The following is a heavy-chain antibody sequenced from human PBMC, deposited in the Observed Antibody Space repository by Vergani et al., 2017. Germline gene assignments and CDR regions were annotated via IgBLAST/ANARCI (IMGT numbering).Heavy chain of an antibody. CDR1: GYSISSGYY. Sequence: QVQLQESGPGLVKPSETLSLTCAVSGYSISSGYYWGWIRQPPGKGLEWIGSIYHSGSTYYNPSLKSRVTISVDTSKNQFSLKLSSVTAADTAVYYCARGTLDPSYSSSSVWFDPWGQGMLVTVSS. V-gene: IGHV4-38-2*01. D-gene: IGHD6-6*01. CDR3: ARGTLDPSYSSSSVWFDP. J-gene: IGHJ5*02. CDR2: IYHSGST.